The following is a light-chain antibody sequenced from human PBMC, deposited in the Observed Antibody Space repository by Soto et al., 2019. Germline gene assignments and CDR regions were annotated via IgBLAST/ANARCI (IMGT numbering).Light chain of an antibody. J-gene: IGLJ1*01. CDR2: EVT. CDR3: CSYAASNVYV. V-gene: IGLV2-8*01. Sequence: QSALTQPPSASGSPGQSVTISCTGTSSDVGAYNRVSWYQQHPGKVPKVMIYEVTKRPSGVPDRFSGSKSGNTASLTVSGLQAEDEADYYCCSYAASNVYVFGTGTKLTVL. CDR1: SSDVGAYNR.